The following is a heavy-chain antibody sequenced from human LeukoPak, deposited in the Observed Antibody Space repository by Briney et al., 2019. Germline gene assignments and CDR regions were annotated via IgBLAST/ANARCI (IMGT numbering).Heavy chain of an antibody. D-gene: IGHD6-13*01. J-gene: IGHJ4*02. Sequence: GGSLRLSCAVSGFSVSNNYMNWVRQAPGKGLEWVSLIYSRGGTSYADSVKGRFTISRDSSKDTLFLQMNSLRVEDTAVYYCARDPPGIAASGTYYWGQGTLVTVSS. CDR1: GFSVSNNY. V-gene: IGHV3-53*01. CDR2: IYSRGGT. CDR3: ARDPPGIAASGTYY.